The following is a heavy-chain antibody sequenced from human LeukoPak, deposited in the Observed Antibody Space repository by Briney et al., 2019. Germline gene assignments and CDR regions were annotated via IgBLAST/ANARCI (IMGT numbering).Heavy chain of an antibody. Sequence: AASVKVSCNASGYIFTHYGIGWVRQAPGQGLEWMGWINPNSGGTNYAQKFQGRVTMTRDTSISTAYMELSRLRSDDTAVYYCASIPGYSVQIDYWGQGTLVTVSS. J-gene: IGHJ4*02. CDR1: GYIFTHYG. V-gene: IGHV1-2*02. D-gene: IGHD5/OR15-5a*01. CDR2: INPNSGGT. CDR3: ASIPGYSVQIDY.